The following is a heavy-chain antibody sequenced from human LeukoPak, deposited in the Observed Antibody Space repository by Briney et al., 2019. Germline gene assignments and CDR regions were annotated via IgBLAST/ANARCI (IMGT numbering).Heavy chain of an antibody. CDR1: GYTFTSYG. J-gene: IGHJ4*02. Sequence: ASVKVSCKASGYTFTSYGINWVRQAPGQGLEWMGWINPNSGGTNYAQKFQGRVTMTRDTSISTAYMELSRLRSDDTAVYYCARDWRDYDFWSGYYPYFDYWGQGTLVTVSS. V-gene: IGHV1-2*02. CDR2: INPNSGGT. D-gene: IGHD3-3*01. CDR3: ARDWRDYDFWSGYYPYFDY.